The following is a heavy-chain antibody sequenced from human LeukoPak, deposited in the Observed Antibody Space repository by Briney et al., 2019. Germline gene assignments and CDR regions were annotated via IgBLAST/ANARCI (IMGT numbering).Heavy chain of an antibody. J-gene: IGHJ4*02. CDR3: AKDRTRDYYDSSGSFDY. Sequence: GRSLRLSCAASGFTFSSYGMHWVRQAPGKGLEWVAVISYDGSNKYYADSVKGRFAISRDNSKNTLYLQMNSLRAEDTAVYYCAKDRTRDYYDSSGSFDYWGQGTLVTVSS. D-gene: IGHD3-22*01. CDR2: ISYDGSNK. CDR1: GFTFSSYG. V-gene: IGHV3-30*18.